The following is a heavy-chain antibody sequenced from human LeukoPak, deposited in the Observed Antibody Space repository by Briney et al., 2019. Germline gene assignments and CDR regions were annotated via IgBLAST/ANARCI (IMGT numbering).Heavy chain of an antibody. CDR3: AREEGLQLWGFGY. CDR1: GFTFSSYS. D-gene: IGHD5-18*01. CDR2: ISSSSSYI. V-gene: IGHV3-21*01. Sequence: GGSLRLSCAASGFTFSSYSMNWVRQAPGKGLEWVSSISSSSSYIYYADSVKGRFTISRDNAKNSLYLQMNSLRAEDTAVYYCAREEGLQLWGFGYWGQGTLVTVSS. J-gene: IGHJ4*02.